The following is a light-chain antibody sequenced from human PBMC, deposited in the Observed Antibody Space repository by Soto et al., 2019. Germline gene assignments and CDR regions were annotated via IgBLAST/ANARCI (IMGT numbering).Light chain of an antibody. V-gene: IGKV1-39*01. J-gene: IGKJ1*01. CDR1: QSISSY. CDR2: AAS. Sequence: DSQMTQSPSSLSESVGDRVTITCRASQSISSYLNWYQQNPGKAPKLLIYAASGLESGVPSRFRGSGSGTDFALTISSILPEEFATYNCRQSFRIPSAFGKETKVE. CDR3: RQSFRIPSA.